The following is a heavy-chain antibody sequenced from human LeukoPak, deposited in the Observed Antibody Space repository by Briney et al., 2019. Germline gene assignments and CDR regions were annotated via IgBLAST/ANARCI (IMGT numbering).Heavy chain of an antibody. CDR2: IYYSGST. J-gene: IGHJ4*02. CDR3: ASRYSSSWYERDY. Sequence: SQTLSLTCTVSGGSISSGGYYWSWIRQHPGKGLEWIGYIYYSGSTYYNPSLKSRVTISVDTSKNQFSLKLSSVTAADTAVYYCASRYSSSWYERDYWGQGTLVTDSS. D-gene: IGHD6-13*01. CDR1: GGSISSGGYY. V-gene: IGHV4-31*03.